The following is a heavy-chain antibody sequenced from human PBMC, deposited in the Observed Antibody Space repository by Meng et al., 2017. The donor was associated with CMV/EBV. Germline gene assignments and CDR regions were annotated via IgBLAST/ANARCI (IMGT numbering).Heavy chain of an antibody. V-gene: IGHV4-39*07. CDR2: IYYSGSP. CDR1: GGSISSSSYY. CDR3: ARVNPNYYFYGMDV. Sequence: SETLSLTCTVSGGSISSSSYYWGWLRQPPGKGLEWVGTIYYSGSPYYNPSLQSRVTITVDPSKNQFSLKLSFVTAADAAVYYCARVNPNYYFYGMDVWGQGTTVTVSS. J-gene: IGHJ6*02.